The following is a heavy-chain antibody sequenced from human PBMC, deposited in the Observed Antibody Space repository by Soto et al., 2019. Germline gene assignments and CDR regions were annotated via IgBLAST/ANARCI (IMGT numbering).Heavy chain of an antibody. V-gene: IGHV4-59*08. J-gene: IGHJ5*02. CDR3: ARGRGGYCSSTSCYVRWFDP. D-gene: IGHD2-2*01. Sequence: SETLSLTCTVSGGSISSYYWSWIRQPPGKGLEWIGYIYYSGSTYYNPSLKSRVTISVDTSKNQFSLKLSSVTAADTAVYYCARGRGGYCSSTSCYVRWFDPWGQGTLVTVSS. CDR1: GGSISSYY. CDR2: IYYSGST.